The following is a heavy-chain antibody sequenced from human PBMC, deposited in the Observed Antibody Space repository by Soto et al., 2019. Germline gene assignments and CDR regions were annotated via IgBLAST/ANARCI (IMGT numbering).Heavy chain of an antibody. CDR1: GFTFTSHA. V-gene: IGHV3-23*01. CDR3: AKSGRWYLGDYFDY. Sequence: EVQLLESGGGLVQPGGSLRLSCAASGFTFTSHALSWVRQAPGRGLERVAAISGGGDRTEFADSVKGRFAISRDNSQNRSYLQLNSLRAEDTAVYYCAKSGRWYLGDYFDYWGQGTLVTVSS. J-gene: IGHJ4*02. D-gene: IGHD6-13*01. CDR2: ISGGGDRT.